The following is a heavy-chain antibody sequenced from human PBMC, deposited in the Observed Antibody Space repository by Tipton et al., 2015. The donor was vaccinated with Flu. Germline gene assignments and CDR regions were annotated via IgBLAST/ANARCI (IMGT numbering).Heavy chain of an antibody. CDR2: IYYSGST. CDR3: ARGDFWSGYYVDY. V-gene: IGHV4-61*01. J-gene: IGHJ4*02. D-gene: IGHD3-3*01. Sequence: LRLSCTVSGGSVSSGSYYWSWIRQPPGKGLEWIGYIYYSGSTNYYPSLKSRVTISVDTSKNQFSLKLSSVTAADTAVYYCARGDFWSGYYVDYWGQGTLVTVSS. CDR1: GGSVSSGSYY.